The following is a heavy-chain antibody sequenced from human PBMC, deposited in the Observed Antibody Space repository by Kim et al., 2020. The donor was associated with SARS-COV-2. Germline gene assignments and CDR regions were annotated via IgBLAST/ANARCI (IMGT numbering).Heavy chain of an antibody. Sequence: SQTLSLTCTVSGGSISSYYWSWIRQPPGKGLEWIGYIYYSGSTNYNPSLKSRVTISVDTSKNQFSLKLSSVTAADTAVYYCATFKYSYGTLDYWGQGTLVTVSS. CDR1: GGSISSYY. V-gene: IGHV4-59*01. D-gene: IGHD5-18*01. CDR3: ATFKYSYGTLDY. CDR2: IYYSGST. J-gene: IGHJ4*02.